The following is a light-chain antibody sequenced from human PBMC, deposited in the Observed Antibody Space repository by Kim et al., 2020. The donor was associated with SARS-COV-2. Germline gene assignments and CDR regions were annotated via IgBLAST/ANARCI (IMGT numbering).Light chain of an antibody. Sequence: SPGERATLSCRASQSFSSYLAWYQQKPGQAPRLLIYDASNRATGIPARFSGSWSGTDFTLTISSLEPEDFAVYYCQQRSNWPSITFGQGTRLEIK. J-gene: IGKJ5*01. CDR2: DAS. CDR3: QQRSNWPSIT. V-gene: IGKV3-11*01. CDR1: QSFSSY.